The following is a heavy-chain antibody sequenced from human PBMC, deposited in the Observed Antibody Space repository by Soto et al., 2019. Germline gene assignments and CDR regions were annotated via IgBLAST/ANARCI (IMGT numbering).Heavy chain of an antibody. CDR3: ARDVGGEATIRY. D-gene: IGHD5-12*01. CDR2: IIPNFGTT. CDR1: GGSFSNFV. V-gene: IGHV1-69*01. J-gene: IGHJ4*02. Sequence: QVQLVQSGAEVKKPGSSVNVSCKASGGSFSNFVISWVRQPPGQGLEWMGGIIPNFGTTNYAQKFQGKVTITADETTRTAYLELSGLTSEDTSVYYGARDVGGEATIRYWGQGALVTVSS.